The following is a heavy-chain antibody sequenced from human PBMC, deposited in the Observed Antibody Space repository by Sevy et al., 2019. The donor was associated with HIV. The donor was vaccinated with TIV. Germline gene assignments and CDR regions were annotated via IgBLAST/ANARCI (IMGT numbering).Heavy chain of an antibody. Sequence: GGSLRLSCTGSGFTFDDYAMSWFRQAPGMGLEWVGLIRSKDYGGATEYAASVKGRFTISRDDSKSIADLQMNSLKTEDTAVYYCTRGYYYDSSGYSDYWGQGTLVTVSS. D-gene: IGHD3-22*01. CDR3: TRGYYYDSSGYSDY. V-gene: IGHV3-49*03. J-gene: IGHJ4*02. CDR2: IRSKDYGGAT. CDR1: GFTFDDYA.